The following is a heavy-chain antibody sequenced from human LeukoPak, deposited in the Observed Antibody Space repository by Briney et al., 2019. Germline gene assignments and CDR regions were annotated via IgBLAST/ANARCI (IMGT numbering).Heavy chain of an antibody. D-gene: IGHD3-16*01. CDR3: ATSSVWGGAFNI. V-gene: IGHV3-74*01. CDR2: CDSDGSGT. CDR1: GFTFSSYS. Sequence: GGSLRLSCAASGFTFSSYSMNWVRQAPGKGLMWVSRCDSDGSGTTYVDSVKGRFTVSRDNAKSTLYLQMSSLRAEDTAVYYCATSSVWGGAFNIWGQGTMATVSS. J-gene: IGHJ3*02.